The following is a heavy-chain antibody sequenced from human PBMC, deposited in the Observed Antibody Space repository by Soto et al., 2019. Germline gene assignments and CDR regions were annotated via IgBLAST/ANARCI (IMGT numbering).Heavy chain of an antibody. CDR2: VYSSGTT. Sequence: SETLSLTCSVSGGSINSYWWSWIRQPAGKGLEWIGRVYSSGTTDYNPSLNSRATLSVETSKNQFSLKLSSVTAADTAVYYCARDIGSYAYGEGYWGQGIQVTVS. CDR3: ARDIGSYAYGEGY. J-gene: IGHJ4*02. D-gene: IGHD3-10*01. V-gene: IGHV4-4*07. CDR1: GGSINSYW.